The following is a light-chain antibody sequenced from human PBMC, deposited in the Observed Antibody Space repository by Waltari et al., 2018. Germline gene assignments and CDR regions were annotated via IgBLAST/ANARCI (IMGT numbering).Light chain of an antibody. CDR3: GTWDSSMSVGV. J-gene: IGLJ2*01. V-gene: IGLV1-51*02. CDR2: EDD. Sequence: QSVLTQPPSVSAASGQMVTIPCSGSSPNIGKTYVSWSQQFPGTAPKLLMYEDDKRPSGISGRCSGYKSGTSATLDIHGLQTGDEADYYCGTWDSSMSVGVLGGGTKVTVL. CDR1: SPNIGKTY.